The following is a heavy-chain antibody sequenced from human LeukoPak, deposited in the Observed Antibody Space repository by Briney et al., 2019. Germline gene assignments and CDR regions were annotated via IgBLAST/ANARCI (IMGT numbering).Heavy chain of an antibody. V-gene: IGHV4-39*07. CDR2: IYYSGST. J-gene: IGHJ4*02. D-gene: IGHD3-22*01. CDR3: ARGTGHDYYDSSGYYSEHYYFDY. Sequence: PSETLSLTCTVSGGSISSNSYYWDWIRQPPGKGLEWIGSIYYSGSTYYNPSLKSRVTISVDTSKNQFSLKLSSVTAADTAVYYCARGTGHDYYDSSGYYSEHYYFDYWGQGTLVTVSS. CDR1: GGSISSNSYY.